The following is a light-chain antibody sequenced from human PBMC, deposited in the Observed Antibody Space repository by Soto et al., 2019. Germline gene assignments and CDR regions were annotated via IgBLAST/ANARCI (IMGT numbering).Light chain of an antibody. CDR2: EVT. J-gene: IGLJ3*02. CDR1: SSDVGSYNL. CDR3: CSYVGSSTWV. V-gene: IGLV2-23*02. Sequence: QAVVTQPASVSGSPGQSITISCTGTSSDVGSYNLVSWYQQHPGKAPKLMIYEVTKRPSGVSNRFSGSKSGNTASLTISGLQAEDEADYYCCSYVGSSTWVFGGGTKVTVL.